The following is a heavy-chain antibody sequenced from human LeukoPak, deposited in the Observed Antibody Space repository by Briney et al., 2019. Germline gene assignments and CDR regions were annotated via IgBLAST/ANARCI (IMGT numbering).Heavy chain of an antibody. D-gene: IGHD6-13*01. CDR3: AKDYGYITSWSDS. V-gene: IGHV3-9*01. CDR1: GFTFEDYA. Sequence: PGGSLRLSCAASGFTFEDYAMHWVRQAPGKGLEWVSGINWNSDNVGYADSVKGRFTISRDNAKNSLYLQMNSLRAEDTAFYYCAKDYGYITSWSDSWGQGTLVTVSS. CDR2: INWNSDNV. J-gene: IGHJ5*01.